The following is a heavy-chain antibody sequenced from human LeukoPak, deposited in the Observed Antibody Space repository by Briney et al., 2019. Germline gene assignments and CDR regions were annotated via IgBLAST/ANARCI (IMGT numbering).Heavy chain of an antibody. J-gene: IGHJ4*02. Sequence: GESLKIPCKGSGYSFTSYWIGWVRQMPGKGLEWMGIIYPGDSDTRYSPSFQGQVTISADKSISTAYLQWSSLKASDTAMYYCATFNDFWSGYSDYWGQGTLVTVSS. CDR3: ATFNDFWSGYSDY. D-gene: IGHD3-3*01. CDR1: GYSFTSYW. CDR2: IYPGDSDT. V-gene: IGHV5-51*01.